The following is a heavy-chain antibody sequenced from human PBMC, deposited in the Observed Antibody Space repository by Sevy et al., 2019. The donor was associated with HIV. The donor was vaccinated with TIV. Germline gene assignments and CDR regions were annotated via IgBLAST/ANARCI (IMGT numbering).Heavy chain of an antibody. CDR3: SRDLRLRGYSYGCFDY. D-gene: IGHD5-18*01. J-gene: IGHJ4*02. CDR1: GYTFTGQY. CDR2: INPNSGDT. Sequence: AASVKVSCKASGYTFTGQYIHWVRQAPGQGLEWMGWINPNSGDTNYAQEFQGRVTMTRDTSISTAYMELSGLKSDDTAVYYCSRDLRLRGYSYGCFDYWGQGTLVTVSS. V-gene: IGHV1-2*02.